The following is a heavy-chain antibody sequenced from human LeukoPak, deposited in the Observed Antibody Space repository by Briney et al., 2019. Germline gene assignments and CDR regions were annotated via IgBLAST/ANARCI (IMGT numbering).Heavy chain of an antibody. J-gene: IGHJ6*03. D-gene: IGHD4-17*01. V-gene: IGHV1-69*13. Sequence: SVKVSCKASGGTFSSYAISWVRQAPGQGLELMGGIIPIFGTANYAQKFQGRVTITADESTSTAYMELSSLRSEDTAVYYCARTPGTPTDYGDTYYYYYMDVWGKGTTVTISS. CDR3: ARTPGTPTDYGDTYYYYYMDV. CDR2: IIPIFGTA. CDR1: GGTFSSYA.